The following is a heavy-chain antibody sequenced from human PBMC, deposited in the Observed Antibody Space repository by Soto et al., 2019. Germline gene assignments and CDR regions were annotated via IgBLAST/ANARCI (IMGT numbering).Heavy chain of an antibody. CDR3: ACIFSGGYSYSFYYYGMDV. J-gene: IGHJ6*02. V-gene: IGHV4-39*01. Sequence: SDTLSLTCTVSGCSISSSSYYWGWIRQPPGKGLEWIGSIFYSGSTYYNPSLKSRVTISVDTSKNQFSLKLSSVTAADTAVYYCACIFSGGYSYSFYYYGMDVWGQGTTVT. D-gene: IGHD5-18*01. CDR1: GCSISSSSYY. CDR2: IFYSGST.